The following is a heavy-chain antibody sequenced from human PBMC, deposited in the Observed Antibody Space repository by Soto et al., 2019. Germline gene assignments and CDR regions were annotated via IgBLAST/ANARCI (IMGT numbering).Heavy chain of an antibody. CDR2: INAGNGNT. J-gene: IGHJ4*02. D-gene: IGHD2-21*02. CDR1: GYTFTSYA. CDR3: ASTYYNPSLKSRVTISVDTSKNQFPLKLSSVTAADTAVYYCARAPFSFSGPYPSVGTYGDYGYFDY. V-gene: IGHV1-3*01. Sequence: ASVKVSCKASGYTFTSYAMHWVRQAPGQRLEWMGWINAGNGNTKYSQKFQGRVTITRDTSASTAYMELSSLRSEDTAVYYSASTYYNPSLKSRVTISVDTSKNQFPLKLSSVTAADTAVYYCARAPFSFSGPYPSVGTYGDYGYFDYWGQGTLVTVSS.